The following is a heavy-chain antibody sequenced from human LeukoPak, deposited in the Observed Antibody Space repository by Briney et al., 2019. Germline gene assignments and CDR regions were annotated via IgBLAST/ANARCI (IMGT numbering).Heavy chain of an antibody. V-gene: IGHV3-7*03. CDR2: IKQDGSEK. Sequence: GGSLRHSCAASGLTFSSYWMSWVRQAPGKGLEWVANIKQDGSEKYCVDSVKGRFTISRDNAKNSLYLQMNSLRAEDTAVYYCARARGSYSLDYWGQGTLVTVSS. D-gene: IGHD1-26*01. CDR3: ARARGSYSLDY. J-gene: IGHJ4*02. CDR1: GLTFSSYW.